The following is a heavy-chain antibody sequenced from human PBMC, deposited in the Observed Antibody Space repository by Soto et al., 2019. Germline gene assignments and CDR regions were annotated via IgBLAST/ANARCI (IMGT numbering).Heavy chain of an antibody. D-gene: IGHD3-22*01. CDR2: IDPSDSQT. V-gene: IGHV5-10-1*01. CDR3: ARQIYDSDTGPNFQYYFDS. J-gene: IGHJ4*02. Sequence: ISCKGSGYSFAGYWITWVRQKPGKGLEWMGRIDPSDSQTYYSPSFRGHVTISVTKSITTVFLQWSSLRASDTAMYYCARQIYDSDTGPNFQYYFDSWGQGTPVTVSS. CDR1: GYSFAGYW.